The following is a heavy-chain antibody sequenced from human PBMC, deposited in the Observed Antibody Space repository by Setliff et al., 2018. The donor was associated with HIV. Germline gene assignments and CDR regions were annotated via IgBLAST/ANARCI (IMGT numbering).Heavy chain of an antibody. CDR1: GFTFSTYW. Sequence: GGSLRLSCAASGFTFSTYWMSWVRQAPGKGLEWVANIKQDGSEKYYVDSVKGRFTISRDNSKNTLYLQMNSLRAEDTAVYYCARATLGVCSGGSCFGGMDVWGQGTTVTVSS. CDR3: ARATLGVCSGGSCFGGMDV. J-gene: IGHJ6*02. D-gene: IGHD2-15*01. CDR2: IKQDGSEK. V-gene: IGHV3-7*01.